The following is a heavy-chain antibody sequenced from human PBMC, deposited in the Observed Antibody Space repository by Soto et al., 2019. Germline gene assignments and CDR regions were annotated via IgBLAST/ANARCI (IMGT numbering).Heavy chain of an antibody. CDR3: ARKDKSGSFNWSDS. CDR1: GYSFTSYW. V-gene: IGHV5-51*01. D-gene: IGHD3-22*01. CDR2: IFPSDSDT. Sequence: PGESLKTSCRTSGYSFTSYWIAWVRQMPGKGLEWMGIIFPSDSDTRYSPSFQGQVTISADRSTSTVFLQWASLKASDTAVYFCARKDKSGSFNWSDSWGKGTMVTVSS. J-gene: IGHJ5*01.